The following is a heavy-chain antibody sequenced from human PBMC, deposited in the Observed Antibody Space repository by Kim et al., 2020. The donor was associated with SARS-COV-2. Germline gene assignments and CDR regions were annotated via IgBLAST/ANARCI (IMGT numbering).Heavy chain of an antibody. J-gene: IGHJ6*02. CDR3: ARGIFSSGFDV. Sequence: GGSLRLSCAASGFSSSNYWINWVRQPPGKVLEWVSRISTSGITTHYADSVKGRFTMSRDSAENTLYLQMNSLSAEDTAVYYCARGIFSSGFDVWGQGTTVSVSS. D-gene: IGHD2-15*01. CDR2: ISTSGITT. CDR1: GFSSSNYW. V-gene: IGHV3-74*01.